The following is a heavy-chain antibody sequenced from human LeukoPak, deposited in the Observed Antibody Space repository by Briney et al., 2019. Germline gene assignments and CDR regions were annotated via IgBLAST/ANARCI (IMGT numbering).Heavy chain of an antibody. D-gene: IGHD6-13*01. CDR1: GFTFSSYW. J-gene: IGHJ4*02. Sequence: GGSLRLSCAASGFTFSSYWMSWVRQAPGKGLEWVAVISHDESRQDYADPVKGRFTISRDNSQNTLFLQMNSLRIEDTAVYYCARVVDGGSSWYSPMEYWGQGTRVTVSS. CDR2: ISHDESRQ. CDR3: ARVVDGGSSWYSPMEY. V-gene: IGHV3-30*03.